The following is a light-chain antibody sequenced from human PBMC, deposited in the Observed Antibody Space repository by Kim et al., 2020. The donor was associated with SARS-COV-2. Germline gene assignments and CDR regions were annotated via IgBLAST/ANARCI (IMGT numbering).Light chain of an antibody. J-gene: IGLJ2*01. CDR3: QTWGTGIHVV. Sequence: VKLACALSSEHSSYAIARHQQQPGKGPRYWMKLNSDGSHSKGDGIPDRFSGSSSGAERYLTISSLQSEDEADYYCQTWGTGIHVVFGGGTQLTVL. CDR1: SEHSSYA. CDR2: LNSDGSH. V-gene: IGLV4-69*01.